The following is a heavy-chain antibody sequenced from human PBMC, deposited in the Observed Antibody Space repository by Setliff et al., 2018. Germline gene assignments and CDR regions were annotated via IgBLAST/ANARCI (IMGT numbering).Heavy chain of an antibody. CDR3: ARVLVLGYNWFDP. V-gene: IGHV4-34*01. CDR1: GGSFSGYY. Sequence: SETLSLTCAVYGGSFSGYYWSWIRQPPEKGLEWIGEISHSGSTNYNPSLKSRVTISIDTSKNQFSLKLTSVTAADTAMYYCARVLVLGYNWFDPWGPGTLVTVS. J-gene: IGHJ5*02. D-gene: IGHD3-10*01. CDR2: ISHSGST.